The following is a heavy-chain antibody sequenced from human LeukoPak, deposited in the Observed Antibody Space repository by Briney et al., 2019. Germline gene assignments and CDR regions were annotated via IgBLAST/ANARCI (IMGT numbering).Heavy chain of an antibody. CDR2: IYYSGST. J-gene: IGHJ4*02. CDR3: ARRNSYGSGSYNIDY. CDR1: GGSISSSSYY. D-gene: IGHD3-10*01. Sequence: SETLSLTCTVSGGSISSSSYYWGWIRQPPGKGLEWIGSIYYSGSTYYNPSLKSRVTISVDTSKNQFSLKLSSVTAADTAVYYCARRNSYGSGSYNIDYWGQGTLVTVSS. V-gene: IGHV4-39*01.